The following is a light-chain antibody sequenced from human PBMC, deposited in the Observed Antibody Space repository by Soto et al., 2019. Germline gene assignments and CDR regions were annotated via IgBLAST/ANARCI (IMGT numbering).Light chain of an antibody. CDR2: DAS. Sequence: DIQMTQSPSTLSASVGARVTITCRASESISGWLAWYRQKPGKAPKLLIYDASKLESGVPSRFSGSESGTEYTLTISSLQPDDFGNYYCQQYKRMYTFGQGTK. J-gene: IGKJ2*01. CDR1: ESISGW. V-gene: IGKV1-5*01. CDR3: QQYKRMYT.